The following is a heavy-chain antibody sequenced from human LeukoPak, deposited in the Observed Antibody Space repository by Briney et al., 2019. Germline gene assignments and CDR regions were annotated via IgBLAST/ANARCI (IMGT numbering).Heavy chain of an antibody. CDR3: ARARPPRVVPAASDAFDI. D-gene: IGHD2-2*01. Sequence: SETLSLTCTVSGGSISSGDYYWSWIRQPPGKGLEWIGYIYYSGSTYYNPSLKSRVTISVDTSKNQFSLKLSSVTAADTAVYYCARARPPRVVPAASDAFDIWGQGTMVSVSS. CDR1: GGSISSGDYY. J-gene: IGHJ3*02. CDR2: IYYSGST. V-gene: IGHV4-30-4*08.